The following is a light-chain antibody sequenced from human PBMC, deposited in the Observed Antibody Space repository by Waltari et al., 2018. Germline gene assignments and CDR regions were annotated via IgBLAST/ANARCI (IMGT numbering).Light chain of an antibody. CDR2: SAS. CDR1: PSISSY. Sequence: DIQMTQSPYSLSASVVDRVTITCQESPSISSYLNWYQQKPGKAPKLLIYSASSLQSGVPSRFSGSGSGTDFTLNISSLQPEDFATYYCQQSYSTPRTFGQGTKVEIK. CDR3: QQSYSTPRT. J-gene: IGKJ1*01. V-gene: IGKV1-39*01.